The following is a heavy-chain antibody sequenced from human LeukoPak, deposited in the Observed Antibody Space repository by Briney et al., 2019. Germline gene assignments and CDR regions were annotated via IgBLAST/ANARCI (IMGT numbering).Heavy chain of an antibody. V-gene: IGHV4-39*07. D-gene: IGHD5-18*01. CDR2: IYYSGST. CDR3: ARGGPEYSYGYRYFDY. Sequence: ASETLSLTCTVSGGSISSSSYYWGWIRQPPGKGLEWIGRIYYSGSTYYNPSLKSRVTISVDTSKNQFSLKLSSVTAADTAVYYCARGGPEYSYGYRYFDYWGQGTLVTVSS. CDR1: GGSISSSSYY. J-gene: IGHJ4*02.